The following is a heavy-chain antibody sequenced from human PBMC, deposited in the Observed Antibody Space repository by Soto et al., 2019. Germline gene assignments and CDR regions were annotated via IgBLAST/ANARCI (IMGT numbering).Heavy chain of an antibody. D-gene: IGHD2-2*01. J-gene: IGHJ6*02. CDR3: ARGHCSSTSCPIIYYGMDV. CDR1: GGSISSGDYY. CDR2: IHYSGST. V-gene: IGHV4-30-4*01. Sequence: SETLSLTCTVSGGSISSGDYYWSWIRQPPGKGLEWIGYIHYSGSTYYNPSLKSRVTISVDTSKNQFSLKLSSVTAADTAVYYCARGHCSSTSCPIIYYGMDVWGQGTTVTVSS.